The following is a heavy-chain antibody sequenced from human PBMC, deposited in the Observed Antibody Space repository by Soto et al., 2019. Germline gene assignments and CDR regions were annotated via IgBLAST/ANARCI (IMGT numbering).Heavy chain of an antibody. CDR1: GFTFTNYA. CDR2: ITGSGLST. V-gene: IGHV3-23*01. J-gene: IGHJ3*02. D-gene: IGHD3-22*01. Sequence: EVQLLESGGGLVQPGGSLRLSCAASGFTFTNYAMSWVRQAPGKGLEWVSGITGSGLSTFYADSVKGRFTISRDNSKNTLFLQMNSLRDEDTAVYYCAKTPMIAVVVDAFDIWGQGTKVTVSS. CDR3: AKTPMIAVVVDAFDI.